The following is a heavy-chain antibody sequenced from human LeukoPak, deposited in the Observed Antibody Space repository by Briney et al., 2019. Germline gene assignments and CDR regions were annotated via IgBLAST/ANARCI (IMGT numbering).Heavy chain of an antibody. CDR1: GVSVSSGSYY. CDR2: IYYSGST. V-gene: IGHV4-61*01. D-gene: IGHD2-15*01. J-gene: IGHJ6*04. Sequence: SETLSLTCTVSGVSVSSGSYYWGWLRQPPGKGLEWIVYIYYSGSTNYNPSLKSRFTISVDTSKNQFSLKLSSVTAADTAVYYCARAADNYYYYYGMDVWGKGTTVTVSS. CDR3: ARAADNYYYYYGMDV.